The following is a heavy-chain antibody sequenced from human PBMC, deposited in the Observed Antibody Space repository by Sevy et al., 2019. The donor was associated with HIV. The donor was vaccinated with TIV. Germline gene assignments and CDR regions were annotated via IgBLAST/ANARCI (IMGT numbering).Heavy chain of an antibody. Sequence: GGSLRLSCAASGFAFSSHAMHWVRQAPGKGLEWVAVISYEGTETFYAVSVEGRFTISRDNSKNMLSLQINSLRPEDTAVYYCARDGGYSIKWYPLYWGHGTLVTVSS. D-gene: IGHD6-13*01. CDR2: ISYEGTET. V-gene: IGHV3-30-3*01. CDR3: ARDGGYSIKWYPLY. J-gene: IGHJ4*01. CDR1: GFAFSSHA.